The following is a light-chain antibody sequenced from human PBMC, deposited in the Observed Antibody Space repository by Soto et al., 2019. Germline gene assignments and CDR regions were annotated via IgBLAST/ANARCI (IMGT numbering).Light chain of an antibody. CDR1: QGVSSY. CDR3: HQHGGSPET. J-gene: IGKJ1*01. Sequence: EIVLTQSPATLSLSPGERATLSCRASQGVSSYLAWYQQKPGQAPRLLIYGASSRATGIPDRFSGSGSGTEFILTISGLEPEDSGIYHCHQHGGSPETFGQGTK. CDR2: GAS. V-gene: IGKV3-20*01.